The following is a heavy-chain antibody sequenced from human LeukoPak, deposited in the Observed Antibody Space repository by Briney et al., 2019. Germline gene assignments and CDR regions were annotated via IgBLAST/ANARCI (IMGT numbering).Heavy chain of an antibody. CDR1: GGTFSIYA. Sequence: SVKVSCKASGGTFSIYAISWVRQAPGQGLEWMGGIIPIFGTANYAQKFQGRVTITADESTSTAYMELSSLRSEDTAVYYCARGGRPKWELLSHFDYWGQGTLVTVSS. V-gene: IGHV1-69*13. J-gene: IGHJ4*02. D-gene: IGHD1-26*01. CDR3: ARGGRPKWELLSHFDY. CDR2: IIPIFGTA.